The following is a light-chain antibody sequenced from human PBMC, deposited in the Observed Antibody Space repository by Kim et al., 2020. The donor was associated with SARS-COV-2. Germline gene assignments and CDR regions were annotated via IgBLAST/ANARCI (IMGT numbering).Light chain of an antibody. V-gene: IGLV2-23*02. CDR1: SDVVGSYNL. J-gene: IGLJ2*01. Sequence: GQSITIAWSGTSDVVGSYNLVPWYQHHPGKAPKLIIYDVNKRPSGISTRFSGSKSANTASLTISGLHAEDEGDYYCCSYAGPYTVIFGGGTQLTVL. CDR3: CSYAGPYTVI. CDR2: DVN.